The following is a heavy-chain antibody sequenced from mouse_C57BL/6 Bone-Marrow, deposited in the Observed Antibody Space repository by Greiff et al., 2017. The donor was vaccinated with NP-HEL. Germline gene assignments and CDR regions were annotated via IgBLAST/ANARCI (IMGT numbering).Heavy chain of an antibody. J-gene: IGHJ1*03. CDR1: GFTFSSYA. D-gene: IGHD2-1*01. CDR3: ARIYYGNWYCDV. V-gene: IGHV5-4*03. Sequence: EVMLVESGGGLVKPGGSLKLSCAASGFTFSSYAMSWVRQTPEKRLEWVATISDGGSYTYYPANVKGRFTISRDNDKNNLYLQMSHLKAEDTAMYYCARIYYGNWYCDVGGTGTTVTVAS. CDR2: ISDGGSYT.